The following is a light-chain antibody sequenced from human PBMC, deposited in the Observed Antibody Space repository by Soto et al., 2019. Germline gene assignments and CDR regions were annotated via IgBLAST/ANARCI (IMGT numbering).Light chain of an antibody. CDR3: QQHYTYWT. V-gene: IGKV1-39*01. CDR2: AAS. J-gene: IGKJ1*01. Sequence: DFHISRSRSSLSSSVVYRFTVTCLATRSISRSLNWYQQKPGKAPELLIYAASSLQSGVPSRFSGSGSGREFTLTISSLQPDDFASYYCQQHYTYWTFGQGTKVDIK. CDR1: RSISRS.